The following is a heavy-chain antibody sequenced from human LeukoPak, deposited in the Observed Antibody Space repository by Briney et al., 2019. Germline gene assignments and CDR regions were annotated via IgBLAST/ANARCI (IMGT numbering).Heavy chain of an antibody. V-gene: IGHV3-7*01. CDR1: GFTFSNYW. D-gene: IGHD2/OR15-2a*01. J-gene: IGHJ3*02. CDR2: IKQDGSEK. CDR3: ATLRDFNDGFDI. Sequence: GGSLRLSCAASGFTFSNYWMTWVRQAPGKGLEWVANIKQDGSEKYFVDSVKGRFTISRDNAKNSLSLEMNSLRAEDTAVYYCATLRDFNDGFDIWGQGTMVTVSS.